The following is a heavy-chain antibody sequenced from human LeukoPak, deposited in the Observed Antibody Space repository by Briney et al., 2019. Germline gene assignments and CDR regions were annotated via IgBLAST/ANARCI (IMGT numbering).Heavy chain of an antibody. CDR1: GGSISSGRYY. CDR3: SYGYRHAHT. CDR2: IYTSGST. Sequence: PSQTLSLICTVSGGSISSGRYYWSWIRQPAGKGLEWIGRIYTSGSTNYNPSLKSRVTISVDTSKNQFSRKLSSVTAADTAVYYCSYGYRHAHTWGQGTLVTVSS. V-gene: IGHV4-61*02. J-gene: IGHJ5*02. D-gene: IGHD5-18*01.